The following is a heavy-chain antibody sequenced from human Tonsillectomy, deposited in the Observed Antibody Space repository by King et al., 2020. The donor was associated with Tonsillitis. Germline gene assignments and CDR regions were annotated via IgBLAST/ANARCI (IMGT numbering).Heavy chain of an antibody. Sequence: VQLVESGGGLVQPGGSLRLCCAASGFTFSSFWMSWVRQAPGKGLEWVANIRPDGSDENYVDSVKGRFTISRDNAKNSLCLQISSLRTEDTAGYYGARLDYDTSGRRQFDSWGQGTLDTVSS. CDR1: GFTFSSFW. CDR3: ARLDYDTSGRRQFDS. D-gene: IGHD3-22*01. V-gene: IGHV3-7*03. CDR2: IRPDGSDE. J-gene: IGHJ4*02.